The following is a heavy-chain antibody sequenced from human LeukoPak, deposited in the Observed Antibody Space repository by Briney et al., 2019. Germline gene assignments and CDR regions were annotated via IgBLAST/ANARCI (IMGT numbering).Heavy chain of an antibody. CDR1: GFTFSSYG. V-gene: IGHV3-33*01. CDR2: MWYDGSNK. Sequence: GGSLRLSCAASGFTFSSYGMHWVRQAPGKGLEWVAVMWYDGSNKYYADSVKGRFTISRDNSKNTLYLQMNSLRAEDTAVYYCARDGVLLTMIRYYFDYWGQGTLVTVSS. J-gene: IGHJ4*02. CDR3: ARDGVLLTMIRYYFDY. D-gene: IGHD2/OR15-2a*01.